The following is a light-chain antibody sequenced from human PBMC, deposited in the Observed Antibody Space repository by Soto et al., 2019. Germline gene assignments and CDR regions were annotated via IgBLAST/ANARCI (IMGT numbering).Light chain of an antibody. CDR3: SSHSSSSTLVV. CDR2: DVN. CDR1: SSDVGGYNY. Sequence: QSALTQPASMSGSPGQSITISCTGTSSDVGGYNYVSWYRQHPGKAPKLMIYDVNNRPSGVSNRLSGSKSGNTASLTISGLQAEDEADYYCSSHSSSSTLVVFGGGTQLTVL. V-gene: IGLV2-14*03. J-gene: IGLJ2*01.